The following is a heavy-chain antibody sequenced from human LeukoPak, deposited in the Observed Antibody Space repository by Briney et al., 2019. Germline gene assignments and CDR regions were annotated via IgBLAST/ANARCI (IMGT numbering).Heavy chain of an antibody. CDR2: ISYDGSNK. Sequence: GGSLRLSCAASGFTFSSYAMHWVRQAPGKGLEWVAVISYDGSNKFYVDSVKGRFTISRDNSKDTLYLQMNSLRAEDTAVYYCAKRVAYSSDAFDIWGRGTMVTVSS. CDR3: AKRVAYSSDAFDI. D-gene: IGHD5-18*01. J-gene: IGHJ3*02. V-gene: IGHV3-30*18. CDR1: GFTFSSYA.